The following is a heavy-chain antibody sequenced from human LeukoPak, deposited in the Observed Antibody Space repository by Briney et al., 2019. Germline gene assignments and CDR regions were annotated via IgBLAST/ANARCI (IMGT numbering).Heavy chain of an antibody. CDR3: ARGSFPGAYCGGDCYPIDY. CDR2: IYYSGST. CDR1: GGSISSYY. V-gene: IGHV4-59*01. D-gene: IGHD2-21*02. Sequence: SETLSLTCIVSGGSISSYYWSWIRQPPGKGLEWIGYIYYSGSTKYNPSLKSRVTISVDTSKNQFSLKLSSVTAADTAVYYCARGSFPGAYCGGDCYPIDYWGQGTLVTVSS. J-gene: IGHJ4*02.